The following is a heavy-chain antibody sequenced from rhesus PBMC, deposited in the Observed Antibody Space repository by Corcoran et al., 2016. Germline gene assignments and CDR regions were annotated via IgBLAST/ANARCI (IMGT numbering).Heavy chain of an antibody. J-gene: IGHJ2*01. D-gene: IGHD6-31*01. CDR3: ARDLYSSGWYPDWYFDL. V-gene: IGHV4-147*01. CDR1: GGSISSNY. Sequence: QVQLQESGPGLVKPSETLSLTCAVSGGSISSNYWSWIRQPPGKGLEWIGRIYGSGGSTTYNPPLKRRVTISNDTSKIQFSRKLSSVAAADTAVYYCARDLYSSGWYPDWYFDLWGPGTPITISS. CDR2: IYGSGGST.